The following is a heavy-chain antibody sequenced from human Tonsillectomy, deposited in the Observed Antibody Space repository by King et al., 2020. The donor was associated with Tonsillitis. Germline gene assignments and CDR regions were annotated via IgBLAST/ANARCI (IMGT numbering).Heavy chain of an antibody. J-gene: IGHJ3*02. Sequence: VQLVESGGGVVQPGRSLRLSCAASGFTFSSYGMHWVRQAPGKGLEWVAVISYDGRNKYYADSVKGRFTISRANSKNTLYLQMNSLRAEDTAVYYCAQGRVVAATFDAFDIWGQGTMVTVSS. CDR3: AQGRVVAATFDAFDI. CDR1: GFTFSSYG. CDR2: ISYDGRNK. D-gene: IGHD2-15*01. V-gene: IGHV3-30*18.